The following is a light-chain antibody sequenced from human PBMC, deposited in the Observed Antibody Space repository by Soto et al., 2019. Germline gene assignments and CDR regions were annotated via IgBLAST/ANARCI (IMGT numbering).Light chain of an antibody. V-gene: IGLV1-47*01. J-gene: IGLJ3*02. Sequence: QSVLTQPPSASGTPGQRVTISCSGSSSNIGSNYVYWYQQLPGTAPKLLIYRNNQRPSGVPDRFSGSKSGTSASLAISGLRYEDEADYYCAAWDDSLSGRWVIGGGTKVTVL. CDR1: SSNIGSNY. CDR2: RNN. CDR3: AAWDDSLSGRWV.